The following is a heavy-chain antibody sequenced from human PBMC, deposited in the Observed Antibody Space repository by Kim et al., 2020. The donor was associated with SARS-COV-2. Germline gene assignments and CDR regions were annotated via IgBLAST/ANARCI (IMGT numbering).Heavy chain of an antibody. D-gene: IGHD3-22*01. CDR3: ARDVGWAEPDSLYYYAMEV. J-gene: IGHJ6*02. V-gene: IGHV1-18*01. Sequence: ASVKVSCKASGYTFTTYGITWVRQPPGQGLEWMGWISCYNGNTKYAQNLQGRVTMTTDTSTTTAYMELTSLRSDDTAVYYCARDVGWAEPDSLYYYAMEVWGQGTTVTVSS. CDR1: GYTFTTYG. CDR2: ISCYNGNT.